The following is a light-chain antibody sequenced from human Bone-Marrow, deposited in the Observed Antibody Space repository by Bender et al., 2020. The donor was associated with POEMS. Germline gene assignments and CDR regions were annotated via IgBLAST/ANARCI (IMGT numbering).Light chain of an antibody. Sequence: QSVLTQPPSVSGAPGQKVTISCTGSSSNTGSGYDINWYQHLPGTAPKLLIYGYNNRPSGVPDRFSGSKSGTSASLAITGLQAEDEADYYCQAWVSNSFVIFGGGTKLTVV. CDR1: SSNTGSGYD. CDR2: GYN. CDR3: QAWVSNSFVI. V-gene: IGLV1-40*01. J-gene: IGLJ2*01.